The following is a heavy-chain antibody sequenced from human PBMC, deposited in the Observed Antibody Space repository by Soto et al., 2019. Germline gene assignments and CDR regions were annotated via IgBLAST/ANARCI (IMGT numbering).Heavy chain of an antibody. CDR3: ASVLELHYYYGMDV. V-gene: IGHV1-69*13. CDR1: GGTFSRYA. CDR2: IIPIFGTA. D-gene: IGHD1-7*01. J-gene: IGHJ6*02. Sequence: AASVKGSCKGSGGTFSRYAVGWVRQAPGQGLEWMGGIIPIFGTANYAQKFQGRVTITADESTSTAYMELSSLRSEDTAVYYCASVLELHYYYGMDVWGQGTTVTVSS.